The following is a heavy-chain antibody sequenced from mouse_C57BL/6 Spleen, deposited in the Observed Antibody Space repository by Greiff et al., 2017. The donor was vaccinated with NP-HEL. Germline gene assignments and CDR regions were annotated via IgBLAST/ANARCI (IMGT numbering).Heavy chain of an antibody. J-gene: IGHJ3*01. D-gene: IGHD4-1*01. CDR3: ASLWDVGFAY. CDR2: IRNKANGYTT. CDR1: GFTFTDYY. Sequence: EVQLVESGGGLVQPGGSLSLSCAASGFTFTDYYMSWVRQPPGKALEWLGFIRNKANGYTTEYSASVKGRFTISRDNSPSILYLQMNALRAEDSATYYCASLWDVGFAYWGQGTLVTVSA. V-gene: IGHV7-3*01.